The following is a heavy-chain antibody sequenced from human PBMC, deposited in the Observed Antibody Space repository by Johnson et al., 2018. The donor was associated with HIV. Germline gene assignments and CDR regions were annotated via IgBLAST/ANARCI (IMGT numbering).Heavy chain of an antibody. V-gene: IGHV3-43*02. CDR2: ISGSGGST. CDR1: GFTFDDCA. D-gene: IGHD2-8*02. Sequence: VQLVESGGGLVQPGGSLRLSCAASGFTFDDCAMHWVRQAPGKGLEWVSAISGSGGSTYYADSVKGRFSISRDNARKSLHLPMNSLRAEDTALYYCARWGGYCSGGECNGGEVFAFDIWGQGTKVTVYS. J-gene: IGHJ3*02. CDR3: ARWGGYCSGGECNGGEVFAFDI.